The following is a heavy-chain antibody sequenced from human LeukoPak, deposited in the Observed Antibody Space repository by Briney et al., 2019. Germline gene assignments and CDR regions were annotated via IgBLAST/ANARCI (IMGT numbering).Heavy chain of an antibody. J-gene: IGHJ4*02. CDR3: AREADSREGYNSAY. Sequence: SVKVSCKASGGTFSSYAISWVRQAPGQGLEWMGGIIPIFGTANYAQKFQGRVTITADESKSTAYMELSSLRSEDTAVYYCAREADSREGYNSAYWGQGTLVTVSS. D-gene: IGHD5-24*01. CDR1: GGTFSSYA. V-gene: IGHV1-69*13. CDR2: IIPIFGTA.